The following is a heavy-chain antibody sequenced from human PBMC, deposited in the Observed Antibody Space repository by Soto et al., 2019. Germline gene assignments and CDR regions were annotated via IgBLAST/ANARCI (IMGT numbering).Heavy chain of an antibody. CDR2: ISTRSDI. V-gene: IGHV3-21*01. J-gene: IGHJ6*02. CDR1: GFTFSGYS. Sequence: GGSLRLSCAASGFTFSGYSMNWVRQAPGKGLEWVASISTRSDIYYADSVKGRFTISRDNAKNSVSLQMNSLRAEDTAVYYCAREEAAWPLAYGLDVWGQGTTVTVSS. D-gene: IGHD2-15*01. CDR3: AREEAAWPLAYGLDV.